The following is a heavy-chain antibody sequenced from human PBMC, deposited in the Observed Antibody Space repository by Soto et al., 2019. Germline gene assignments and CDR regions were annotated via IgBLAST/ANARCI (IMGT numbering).Heavy chain of an antibody. CDR3: AKMRTIVVVVAAKDY. CDR2: ISGSGGST. CDR1: GFTFSSYA. D-gene: IGHD2-15*01. Sequence: EMQLLESGGGLVQPGGSLRLSCAASGFTFSSYAMSWVRQAPGKGLEWVSAISGSGGSTYYADSVKGRFTISRDNSKNTLYLQMNSLRAEDTAVYYCAKMRTIVVVVAAKDYWGQGTLVTVSS. V-gene: IGHV3-23*01. J-gene: IGHJ4*02.